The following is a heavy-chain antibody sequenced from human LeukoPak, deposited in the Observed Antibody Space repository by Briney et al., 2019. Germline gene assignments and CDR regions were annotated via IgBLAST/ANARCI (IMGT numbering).Heavy chain of an antibody. CDR1: GFTFSSYA. Sequence: GGSLRLSCAASGFTFSSYAMHWVRQAPGKGLEWVAVVWYDGSKTYSADSVKGRITISRDDSKNTLYLQMNSLRAEVTAVYYCARGVDYYDSSGTIDYWGQGTLVTVSS. CDR2: VWYDGSKT. D-gene: IGHD3-22*01. CDR3: ARGVDYYDSSGTIDY. V-gene: IGHV3-33*01. J-gene: IGHJ4*02.